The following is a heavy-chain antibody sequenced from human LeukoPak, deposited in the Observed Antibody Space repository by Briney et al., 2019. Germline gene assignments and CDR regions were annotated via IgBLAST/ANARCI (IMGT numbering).Heavy chain of an antibody. CDR3: ARDRSTVDYYGLDV. Sequence: SQTLSLTCTVSGGSISSGDFYWSWIRQPPEKGLEYIGYIYHSGITFYNPSLMSRVTVSIDTSKNQFSLKLSSVTAADTAVYYCARDRSTVDYYGLDVWGQGTTVIVSS. CDR2: IYHSGIT. CDR1: GGSISSGDFY. V-gene: IGHV4-30-4*01. D-gene: IGHD4-11*01. J-gene: IGHJ6*02.